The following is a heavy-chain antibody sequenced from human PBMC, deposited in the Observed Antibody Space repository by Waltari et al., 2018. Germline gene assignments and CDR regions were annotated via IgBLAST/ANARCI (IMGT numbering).Heavy chain of an antibody. CDR2: FDPEDGET. CDR1: GYTLTELS. J-gene: IGHJ6*03. CDR3: ATASWSSSNYGVSSYYYYYMDV. D-gene: IGHD4-4*01. Sequence: QVQLVQSGAEVKKPGASVKVSCKVSGYTLTELSMHWVRQAPGKGLEWMGGFDPEDGETIYAQKFQGRVTMTEDTSTDTAYMELSSLRSEDTAVYYCATASWSSSNYGVSSYYYYYMDVWGKGTTVTVSS. V-gene: IGHV1-24*01.